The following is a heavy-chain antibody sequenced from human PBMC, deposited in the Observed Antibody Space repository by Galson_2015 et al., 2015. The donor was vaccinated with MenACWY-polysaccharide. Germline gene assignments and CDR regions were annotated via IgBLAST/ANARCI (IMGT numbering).Heavy chain of an antibody. CDR1: GFTFSTYA. CDR2: ISASGGRK. Sequence: SLRLSCAASGFTFSTYAMSWVRQAPGKGLEWVSGISASGGRKYYADSMKGRFTISRDNSKNTLYLQMNSLRAEDTAVYYCTKGGQWTPNSGAYFDYWGQGTLVTVSS. CDR3: TKGGQWTPNSGAYFDY. V-gene: IGHV3-23*01. D-gene: IGHD4-23*01. J-gene: IGHJ4*02.